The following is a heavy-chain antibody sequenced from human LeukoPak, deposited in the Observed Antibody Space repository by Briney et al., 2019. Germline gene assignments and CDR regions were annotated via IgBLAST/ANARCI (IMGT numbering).Heavy chain of an antibody. CDR2: INHSGST. D-gene: IGHD4-17*01. J-gene: IGHJ4*02. Sequence: PSETLSLTCAVYGGSFSGYYWSWIRQPPGKGLEWIGEINHSGSTNYNPSLKSRVTISVDTSKNQFSLKLSSVTAADTAVYYCAISTVTRRYFDYWGQGTLVTVSS. CDR1: GGSFSGYY. CDR3: AISTVTRRYFDY. V-gene: IGHV4-34*01.